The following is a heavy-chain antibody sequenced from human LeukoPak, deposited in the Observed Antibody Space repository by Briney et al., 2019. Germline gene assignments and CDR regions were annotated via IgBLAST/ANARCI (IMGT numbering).Heavy chain of an antibody. Sequence: ASVKVSCKASGYTFIDYFIHWVRQAPGQGLEWMGWINPNSGGTNYARKFQGRVSMTRDTSISTAYMDLTRLTSDDTAFYYCAREIPGTTRINWFDPWGQGTLVTVSS. V-gene: IGHV1-2*02. J-gene: IGHJ5*02. CDR2: INPNSGGT. CDR3: AREIPGTTRINWFDP. CDR1: GYTFIDYF. D-gene: IGHD1-1*01.